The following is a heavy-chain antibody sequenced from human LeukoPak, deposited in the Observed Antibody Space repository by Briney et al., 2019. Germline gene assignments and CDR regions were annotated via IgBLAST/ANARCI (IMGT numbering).Heavy chain of an antibody. CDR3: ARANFLYCSSSTCLFDY. D-gene: IGHD2-2*01. V-gene: IGHV1-2*02. CDR1: GYTFTDYY. Sequence: ASVKVSCKASGYTFTDYYMHWVRQAPGQGFEWMGWINPKDGDTNYAQKFQGRVTMTRDTSISTAHMEVSRLRSDDTAVYYCARANFLYCSSSTCLFDYWGQGTLVTVSS. J-gene: IGHJ4*02. CDR2: INPKDGDT.